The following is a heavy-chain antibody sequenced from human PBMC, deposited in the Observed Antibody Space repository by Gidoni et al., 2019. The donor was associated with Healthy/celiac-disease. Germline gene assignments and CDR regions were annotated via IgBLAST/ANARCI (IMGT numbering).Heavy chain of an antibody. D-gene: IGHD3-22*01. V-gene: IGHV3-23*01. CDR3: ATSGTADYYDSSGYLGWFDP. CDR2: ISGSGGST. CDR1: GFTFSSYA. Sequence: EVQLLESGGGLVQPGGSLRLSCAASGFTFSSYAMSWVRQAPGKGLEWVSAISGSGGSTYYADSVKGRLTISRDNSKNTLYLQMNSLRAEDTAVYYCATSGTADYYDSSGYLGWFDPWGQGTLVTVSS. J-gene: IGHJ5*02.